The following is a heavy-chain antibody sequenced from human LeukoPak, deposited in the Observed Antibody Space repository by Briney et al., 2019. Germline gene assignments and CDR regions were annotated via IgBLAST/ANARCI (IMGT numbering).Heavy chain of an antibody. J-gene: IGHJ4*02. Sequence: SVKVSCKASGGTFSSYAISWVRQAPGQGLEWMGGIIPIFSTANYAQKFQGRVTITADESTSTGYMALSSLRSEDTAVYYCARDPDYGDYVGIRSTSDYWGQGTLVTVSS. D-gene: IGHD4-17*01. CDR1: GGTFSSYA. CDR2: IIPIFSTA. V-gene: IGHV1-69*13. CDR3: ARDPDYGDYVGIRSTSDY.